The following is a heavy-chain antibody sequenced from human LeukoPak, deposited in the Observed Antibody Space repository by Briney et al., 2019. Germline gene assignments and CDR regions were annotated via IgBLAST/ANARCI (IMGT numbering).Heavy chain of an antibody. CDR1: GFTFSSYA. D-gene: IGHD3-9*01. Sequence: GGSLRLSCAASGFTFSSYAMSWVRQAPGKGLEWVSAISGSGGSTYYADSVKGRLTISRDNSKNTLYLQMNSLRAEDTAVYYCAKGSLRYFDWPLAAFDYWGQGTLVTVSS. CDR2: ISGSGGST. J-gene: IGHJ4*02. V-gene: IGHV3-23*01. CDR3: AKGSLRYFDWPLAAFDY.